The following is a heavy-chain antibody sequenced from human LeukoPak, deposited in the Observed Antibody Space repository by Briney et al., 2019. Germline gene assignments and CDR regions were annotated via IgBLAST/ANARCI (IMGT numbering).Heavy chain of an antibody. Sequence: GGSLRLSCAASGFTFSSYAMSWVRQAPGKGLEWVSAISGSGGSTYYADSVKGRFTISRDNSKNTLYLQMNSLRAEDTAVYYCAKMPYYYDSSGYYNFDHWGQGTLVTVSS. CDR2: ISGSGGST. D-gene: IGHD3-22*01. CDR1: GFTFSSYA. J-gene: IGHJ4*02. CDR3: AKMPYYYDSSGYYNFDH. V-gene: IGHV3-23*01.